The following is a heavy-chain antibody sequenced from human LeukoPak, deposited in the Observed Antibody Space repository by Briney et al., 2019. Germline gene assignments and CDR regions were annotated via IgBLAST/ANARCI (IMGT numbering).Heavy chain of an antibody. J-gene: IGHJ4*02. D-gene: IGHD1-26*01. Sequence: SETLSLTCTVSGGSISTYYWSWIRLPPGKGLEWIGYIYYSGSTNYNPSLKSRVTISVDTSKNQFSLKLSSVTAADTSVYYCASTLVGATTLFDYWGQGTLVTVSS. V-gene: IGHV4-59*12. CDR1: GGSISTYY. CDR3: ASTLVGATTLFDY. CDR2: IYYSGST.